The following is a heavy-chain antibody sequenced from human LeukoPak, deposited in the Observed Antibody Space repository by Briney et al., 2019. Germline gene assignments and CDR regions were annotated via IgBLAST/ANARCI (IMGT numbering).Heavy chain of an antibody. J-gene: IGHJ4*02. Sequence: GGSLRLSCAAAGFTFSTQWRRWVGQGQGKGLEWGAIIKQDGGEKYYVDSVKGRFTISRDNAKTSLYLQMNSLRTEDTAVYYCVRGRGWYFDYWGQGSLVTVSS. CDR3: VRGRGWYFDY. D-gene: IGHD3-10*01. CDR2: IKQDGGEK. CDR1: GFTFSTQW. V-gene: IGHV3-7*01.